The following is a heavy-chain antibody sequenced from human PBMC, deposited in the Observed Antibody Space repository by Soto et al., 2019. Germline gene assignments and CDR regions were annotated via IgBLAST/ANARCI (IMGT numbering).Heavy chain of an antibody. V-gene: IGHV1-69*13. D-gene: IGHD2-2*01. CDR1: GGTFSSYA. CDR3: SRSQGGSTRLESYYYYCDGMDV. Sequence: SVKVSCKASGGTFSSYAISWVRQAPGQGLEWMGGTIPISGTANYAQEFQGRVTITADESTSTAYMELSSLRSEDTAVYYCSRSQGGSTRLESYYYYCDGMDVWGQGTTVTVPS. J-gene: IGHJ6*01. CDR2: TIPISGTA.